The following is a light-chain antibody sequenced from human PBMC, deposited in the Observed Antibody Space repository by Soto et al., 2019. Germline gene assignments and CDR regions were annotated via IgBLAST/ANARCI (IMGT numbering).Light chain of an antibody. V-gene: IGLV1-47*01. J-gene: IGLJ2*01. CDR3: AAWDDRLSGLV. Sequence: QSVLTQPPSASGTPGQRVTISCSGSTSNLGSNFGYWYQQVPGTAPKLLIYKNDQRPSGVPDRISGSKSGTSASLAISGLRSEDEADYYCAAWDDRLSGLVFGRGTKLTVL. CDR1: TSNLGSNF. CDR2: KND.